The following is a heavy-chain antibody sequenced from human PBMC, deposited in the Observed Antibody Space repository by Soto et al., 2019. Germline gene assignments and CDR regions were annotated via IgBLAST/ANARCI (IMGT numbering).Heavy chain of an antibody. D-gene: IGHD2-8*01. Sequence: TGGSLRLSCAASGFTFNNYAIAWVRQAPGKGLEWVSGITSSGAAYYADSVKGRFTISRDNSKNTLYLQMNSLRAEDTAVYYCAKDYLLSFVRKSRMDDYYYYMDVWGKGTTVTVSS. CDR2: ITSSGAA. CDR1: GFTFNNYA. V-gene: IGHV3-23*01. CDR3: AKDYLLSFVRKSRMDDYYYYMDV. J-gene: IGHJ6*03.